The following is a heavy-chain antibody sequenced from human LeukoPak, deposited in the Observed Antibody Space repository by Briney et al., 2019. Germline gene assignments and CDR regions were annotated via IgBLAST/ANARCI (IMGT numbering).Heavy chain of an antibody. CDR3: ARGRSYYDSSGYYFGLAFDI. CDR2: IYYSGNT. Sequence: KPSETLSLTCTVSGGSISSSSYYWGWIRQPPGKGLEWIGSIYYSGNTYYNPSLKSRVTISADTSKNQFSLKLSSVTAADTAVYYCARGRSYYDSSGYYFGLAFDIWGQGTMVTVSS. CDR1: GGSISSSSYY. D-gene: IGHD3-22*01. V-gene: IGHV4-39*01. J-gene: IGHJ3*02.